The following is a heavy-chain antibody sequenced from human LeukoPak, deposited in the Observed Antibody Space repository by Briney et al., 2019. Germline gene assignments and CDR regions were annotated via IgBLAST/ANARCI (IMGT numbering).Heavy chain of an antibody. Sequence: SETLSLTCAVYGGSFSGYYWSWIRQPPGKGLEWMGEINHSGSTNYNPSLKSRVTISVDTSKNQFSLKLSSVTAADTAVYYCARGLRGYSYGYGYFQHWGQGTLVTVSS. J-gene: IGHJ1*01. CDR1: GGSFSGYY. CDR3: ARGLRGYSYGYGYFQH. D-gene: IGHD5-18*01. CDR2: INHSGST. V-gene: IGHV4-34*01.